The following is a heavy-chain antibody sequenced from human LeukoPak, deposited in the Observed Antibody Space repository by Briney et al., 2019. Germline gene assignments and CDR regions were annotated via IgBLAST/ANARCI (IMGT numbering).Heavy chain of an antibody. CDR1: GYTFADYF. CDR3: VRTPPNWGADY. J-gene: IGHJ4*02. V-gene: IGHV1-69*13. D-gene: IGHD7-27*01. Sequence: ASVKVSCKTSGYTFADYFVHWVRQAPGQGLEWMGGIIPIFGTANYAQKFQGRVTITADESTSTAYMELSSLRSEDTAVYYCVRTPPNWGADYWGQGTLVTVSS. CDR2: IIPIFGTA.